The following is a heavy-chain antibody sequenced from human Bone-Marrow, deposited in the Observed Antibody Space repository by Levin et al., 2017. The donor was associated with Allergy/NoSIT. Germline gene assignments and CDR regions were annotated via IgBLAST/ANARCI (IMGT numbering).Heavy chain of an antibody. V-gene: IGHV3-43*01. CDR2: ISWDASTT. CDR3: AKELSPRIAVTGNIEY. Sequence: SCAASGFTFNDYTMHWVRQAPQRGLEWVSLISWDASTTYYADSVRGRFTISRDNSKNALYLQMNSLTTEDTALYYCAKELSPRIAVTGNIEYWGQGTLVTVSS. J-gene: IGHJ4*02. CDR1: GFTFNDYT. D-gene: IGHD6-19*01.